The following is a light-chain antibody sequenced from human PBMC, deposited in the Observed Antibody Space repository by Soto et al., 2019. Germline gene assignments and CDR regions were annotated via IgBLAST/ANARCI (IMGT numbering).Light chain of an antibody. CDR3: VLYMGSGIVV. Sequence: QTVVTQEPSFSVSLGGTVTLTCGLSSGSVSPSYYPSWHQQTPGQAPRTLIYSPNTRSSGVPDRFSGSILGNKAALTITGAQAEYECDYHCVLYMGSGIVVFGGGTKVTVL. J-gene: IGLJ2*01. CDR1: SGSVSPSYY. CDR2: SPN. V-gene: IGLV8-61*01.